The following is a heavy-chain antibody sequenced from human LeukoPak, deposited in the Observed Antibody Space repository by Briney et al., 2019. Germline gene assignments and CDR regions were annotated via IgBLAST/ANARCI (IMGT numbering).Heavy chain of an antibody. D-gene: IGHD3-22*01. J-gene: IGHJ4*02. V-gene: IGHV3-48*01. CDR3: AKDPPRWGTMIVVVTPD. Sequence: GGSLRLSCAASGFSFNSYTMNWVRQAPGKGLEWVSYISSSGSAIYYADSVKGRFTISRDNAKNSLYLQMNSLRAEDTAVYYCAKDPPRWGTMIVVVTPDWGQGTLVTVSS. CDR1: GFSFNSYT. CDR2: ISSSGSAI.